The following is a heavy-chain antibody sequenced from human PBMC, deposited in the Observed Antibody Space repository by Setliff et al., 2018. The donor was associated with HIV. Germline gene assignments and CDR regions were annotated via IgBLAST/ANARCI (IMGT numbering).Heavy chain of an antibody. V-gene: IGHV1-69*13. CDR2: IIHIFGTA. CDR3: TRGPLLAGLGPYYFDH. CDR1: GGGVSNHV. J-gene: IGHJ4*02. D-gene: IGHD2-21*01. Sequence: SVKVSCKASGGGVSNHVISWVRQAPGRGLEWMGGIIHIFGTADYAQKFKGRVTITADESTRAAYLELSSLISEDTAVYYCTRGPLLAGLGPYYFDHWGQGTLVTVSS.